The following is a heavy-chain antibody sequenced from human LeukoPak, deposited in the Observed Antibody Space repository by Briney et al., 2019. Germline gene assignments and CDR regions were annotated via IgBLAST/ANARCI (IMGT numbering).Heavy chain of an antibody. J-gene: IGHJ4*02. CDR1: GDSMSSYY. D-gene: IGHD1-14*01. CDR3: AREGTSYGPEGADY. Sequence: SETLSLTCTLCGDSMSSYYWSWIRQPTGGGLEWCGRIYTSGTTSYNPSLAGRVTMSVNTPKNQFSLILSSVTAGDTAIYYCAREGTSYGPEGADYWSQGTLVTVSS. CDR2: IYTSGTT. V-gene: IGHV4-4*07.